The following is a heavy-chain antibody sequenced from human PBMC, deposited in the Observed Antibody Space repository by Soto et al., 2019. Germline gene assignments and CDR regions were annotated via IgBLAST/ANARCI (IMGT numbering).Heavy chain of an antibody. V-gene: IGHV5-51*01. CDR3: ARLYGYYDSSGYHYYFDY. D-gene: IGHD3-22*01. Sequence: GESLKISCKGSGYTFTNYWHGWVRQMPGKGLEWMGNIYADNSDSKYSPSFQGQVSTSADKSISTAYPQWSSLKASDTAMYYCARLYGYYDSSGYHYYFDYWGQGTRVTVSS. J-gene: IGHJ4*02. CDR1: GYTFTNYW. CDR2: IYADNSDS.